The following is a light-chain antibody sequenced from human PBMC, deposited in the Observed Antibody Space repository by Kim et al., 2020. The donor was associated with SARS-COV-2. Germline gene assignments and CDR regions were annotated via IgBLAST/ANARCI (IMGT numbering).Light chain of an antibody. Sequence: QSALTQPASVSGSPGQSITISCTGTSSDIGNSNFVSWYQQHPGKAPRLIIYEVNKRPSGASDHFSGSKSGNTASLTISGLQAEDETDYYCCSYAGNSIFVFGGGTQLTVL. CDR1: SSDIGNSNF. CDR2: EVN. V-gene: IGLV2-23*02. J-gene: IGLJ2*01. CDR3: CSYAGNSIFV.